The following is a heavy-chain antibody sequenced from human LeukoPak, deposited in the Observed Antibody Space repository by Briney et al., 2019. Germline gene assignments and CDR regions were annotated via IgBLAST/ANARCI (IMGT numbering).Heavy chain of an antibody. Sequence: LAGGSLRPSYVASELIVSDYWMSWVSQDPGKGLEWVANIQQGGREEKYVGSVKGRYVTSRDDAKSTLYLQMDSLSGDDTAVYYCARDNGGWFDSWGRGTLVTVSS. CDR2: IQQGGREE. CDR1: ELIVSDYW. J-gene: IGHJ5*01. V-gene: IGHV3-7*03. CDR3: ARDNGGWFDS. D-gene: IGHD3-10*01.